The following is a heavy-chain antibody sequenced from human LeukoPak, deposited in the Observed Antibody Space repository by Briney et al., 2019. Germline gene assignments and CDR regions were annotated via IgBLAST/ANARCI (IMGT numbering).Heavy chain of an antibody. Sequence: SETLSLTCAVYGGSFSGYYWSWIRQPPGKGLEWTGEINHSGSTNYNPSLKSRVTISVDTSKNQFSLKLSSVTAADTAVYYCARSPCMSVRGVQSDYWGQGTLVTVSS. CDR2: INHSGST. V-gene: IGHV4-34*01. D-gene: IGHD3-10*01. CDR3: ARSPCMSVRGVQSDY. J-gene: IGHJ4*02. CDR1: GGSFSGYY.